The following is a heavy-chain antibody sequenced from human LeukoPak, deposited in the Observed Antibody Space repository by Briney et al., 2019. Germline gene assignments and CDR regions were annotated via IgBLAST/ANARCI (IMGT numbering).Heavy chain of an antibody. CDR1: GYTFTSYG. CDR3: ARDQVPKQITTIVVVMNY. J-gene: IGHJ4*02. Sequence: ASVKVSCKASGYTFTSYGISWVRQAPGQGLEWMGWISAYNGNTNYAQKLQGRVTMTTDTSTSTAYMELRSLRSDDTAVYYCARDQVPKQITTIVVVMNYWGQGTLVTVSS. CDR2: ISAYNGNT. V-gene: IGHV1-18*01. D-gene: IGHD3-22*01.